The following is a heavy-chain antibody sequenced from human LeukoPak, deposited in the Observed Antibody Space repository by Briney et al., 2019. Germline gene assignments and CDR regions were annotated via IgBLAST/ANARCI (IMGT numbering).Heavy chain of an antibody. CDR2: ISHSGDNV. D-gene: IGHD5-18*01. V-gene: IGHV3-48*03. CDR1: GFTFSSYE. CDR3: ARDQGKHSHGQLGY. Sequence: GGSLRLSCAASGFTFSSYEMTWVRQAPGKGLEYISYISHSGDNVYYADSVKGRFTISRDNAKNSVYLQMDSLRAEDTAVYYCARDQGKHSHGQLGYWGQGSLVTVSA. J-gene: IGHJ4*02.